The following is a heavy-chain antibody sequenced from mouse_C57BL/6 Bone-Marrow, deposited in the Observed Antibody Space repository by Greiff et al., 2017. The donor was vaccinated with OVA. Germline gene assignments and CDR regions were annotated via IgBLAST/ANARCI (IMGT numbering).Heavy chain of an antibody. D-gene: IGHD1-1*01. Sequence: QVQLQPPGAELVRPGTSVKLSCKASGYTFTSYWMHWVKQRPGQGLEWIGVIDPSDSYTNYNQKFKGKATLTVDTSSSTAYMQLSSLTSEDSAVYYCARIITTVVSYAMDYWGQGTSVTVSS. V-gene: IGHV1-59*01. J-gene: IGHJ4*01. CDR3: ARIITTVVSYAMDY. CDR1: GYTFTSYW. CDR2: IDPSDSYT.